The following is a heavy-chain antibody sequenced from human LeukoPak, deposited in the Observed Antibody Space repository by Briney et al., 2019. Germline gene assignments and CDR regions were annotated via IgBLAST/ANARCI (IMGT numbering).Heavy chain of an antibody. CDR3: ARGPDYGDYVGDGFDP. D-gene: IGHD4-17*01. CDR1: GYSFTSYW. Sequence: GESLKISCKGSGYSFTSYWIGWVRQMPGKGLEWMGIIYPGDSDTRYSPSFQGQVTISADKSISTAYLQWSSLKASDTAMYSCARGPDYGDYVGDGFDPWDQGTLVTVSS. J-gene: IGHJ5*02. CDR2: IYPGDSDT. V-gene: IGHV5-51*01.